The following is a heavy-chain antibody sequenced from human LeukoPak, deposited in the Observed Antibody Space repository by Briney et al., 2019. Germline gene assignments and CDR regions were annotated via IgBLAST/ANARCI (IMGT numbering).Heavy chain of an antibody. CDR3: AKDGLYSSSSY. V-gene: IGHV3-23*01. J-gene: IGHJ4*02. CDR2: ISGSGGST. CDR1: GFTFSSYA. Sequence: PGGSLRLSCAASGFTFSSYAMSWVRQAPGKGLEWVSAISGSGGSTDYADSVKGRFTISRDNSKNTLYLQMNSLRAEDKAGYYCAKDGLYSSSSYWGQGTLVTVSS. D-gene: IGHD6-13*01.